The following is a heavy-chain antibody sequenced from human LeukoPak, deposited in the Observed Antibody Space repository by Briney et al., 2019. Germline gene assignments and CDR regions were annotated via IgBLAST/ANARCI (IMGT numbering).Heavy chain of an antibody. J-gene: IGHJ6*02. CDR2: FDPEDGET. V-gene: IGHV1-24*01. Sequence: ASVKVSCKASGYTFTDYYMHWVRQAPGKGLEWMGRFDPEDGETIYARKFQGRVTMTEDTSTDTAYMELSSLRSEDTAVYFCAVSLTTGGYYGMDVWGQGTTVTVSS. CDR1: GYTFTDYY. D-gene: IGHD1-1*01. CDR3: AVSLTTGGYYGMDV.